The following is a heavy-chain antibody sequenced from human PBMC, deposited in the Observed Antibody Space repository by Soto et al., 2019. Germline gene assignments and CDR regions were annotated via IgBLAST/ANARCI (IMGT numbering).Heavy chain of an antibody. CDR1: GYTFTSYA. CDR3: ERRGATWGLVDDYSGMVV. V-gene: IGHV1-3*01. Sequence: QVQLVQSGAEVKKPGASVKVSCKASGYTFTSYAMHWVRQAPGQRLEWMGWINDGNGNTKYSQKCQGRVPITRDTSASTAYMELSSLRPENTAVCYGERRGATWGLVDDYSGMVVWGQGTTVTVSS. CDR2: INDGNGNT. D-gene: IGHD2-8*02. J-gene: IGHJ6*02.